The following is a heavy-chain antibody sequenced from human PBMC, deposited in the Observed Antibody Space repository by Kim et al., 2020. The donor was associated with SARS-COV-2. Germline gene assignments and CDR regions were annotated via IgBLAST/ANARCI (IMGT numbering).Heavy chain of an antibody. D-gene: IGHD1-26*01. V-gene: IGHV1-69*13. CDR3: ARETGASLYFDY. J-gene: IGHJ4*02. Sequence: SVKVSCKASGGTFSSYAISWVRQAPGQGLEWMGGIIPIFGTANYAQKFQGRVTITADESTSTAYMELSSLRSEDTAVYYCARETGASLYFDYWGQGTLVTVSS. CDR2: IIPIFGTA. CDR1: GGTFSSYA.